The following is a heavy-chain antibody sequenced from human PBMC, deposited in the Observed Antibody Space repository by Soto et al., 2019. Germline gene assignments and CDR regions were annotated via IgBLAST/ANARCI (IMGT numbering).Heavy chain of an antibody. Sequence: QVQLVESGGGVVQPGRSLRLSCAASGFTFSGYGMHWVRQAPGKGLQWVAHISYDGNNKYYGDSVKGRFTMSRDNSKNTLYLQMNSLRAEDTAVYYCATDFNPLSPDSYFDYWGQGTLVTVSS. D-gene: IGHD2-21*01. CDR3: ATDFNPLSPDSYFDY. CDR1: GFTFSGYG. CDR2: ISYDGNNK. V-gene: IGHV3-30*03. J-gene: IGHJ4*02.